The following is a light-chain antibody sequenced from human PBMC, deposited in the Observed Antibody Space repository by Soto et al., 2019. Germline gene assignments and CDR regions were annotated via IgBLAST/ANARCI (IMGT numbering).Light chain of an antibody. CDR2: GAS. Sequence: EIVMTPSPGTLSFSPGERATISCRASQVIGSRYLAWYHQKSGQAPRLLIYGASSRATGIPDRFSGSGSGTDFTLTISRLEPEDFGVYYCQQFGSSIPHTFGQGTKLEIK. V-gene: IGKV3-20*01. CDR1: QVIGSRY. J-gene: IGKJ2*01. CDR3: QQFGSSIPHT.